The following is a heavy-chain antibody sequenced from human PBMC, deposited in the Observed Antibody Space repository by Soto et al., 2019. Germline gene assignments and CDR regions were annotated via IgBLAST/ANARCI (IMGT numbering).Heavy chain of an antibody. J-gene: IGHJ4*02. CDR1: GFTFSSYG. CDR3: AKRPGEY. Sequence: QVQLVESGGGVVQPGRSLRLSCAASGFTFSSYGMHWVRQAPGKGLEWVAVISYDGSNKYYADSVKGRFTISRDNSKNTLYLQMNSLRAEDTAVYYCAKRPGEYWGQGTLVTVSS. CDR2: ISYDGSNK. V-gene: IGHV3-30*18.